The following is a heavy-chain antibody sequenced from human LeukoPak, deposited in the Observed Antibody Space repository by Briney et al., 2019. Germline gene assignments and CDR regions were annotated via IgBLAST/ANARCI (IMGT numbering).Heavy chain of an antibody. J-gene: IGHJ4*02. D-gene: IGHD1-1*01. CDR1: GFTFSSYA. Sequence: QTGGSLRLSCAASGFTFSSYAMSWVRQAPGKGLEWVSAISGSGGSTYYADSVKGRFTISRDNSKNTLYLQMNGLRAEDTAVYYCAKDRSSWNEIEYYFDYWGQGTLVTVSS. CDR2: ISGSGGST. V-gene: IGHV3-23*01. CDR3: AKDRSSWNEIEYYFDY.